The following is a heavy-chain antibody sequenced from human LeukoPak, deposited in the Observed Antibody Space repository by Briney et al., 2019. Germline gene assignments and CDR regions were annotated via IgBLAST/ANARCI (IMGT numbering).Heavy chain of an antibody. CDR2: IIPIFGTA. CDR1: GGTFSSYA. CDR3: ASLHCSSTSCYVEKLDY. J-gene: IGHJ4*02. Sequence: ASVKVSCKASGGTFSSYAISWVRQAPGQGLEWMGGIIPIFGTANYAQKFQGRVTITTDESTSTAYMELSSLRSEDTAVYYCASLHCSSTSCYVEKLDYWGQGTLVTVSS. D-gene: IGHD2-2*01. V-gene: IGHV1-69*05.